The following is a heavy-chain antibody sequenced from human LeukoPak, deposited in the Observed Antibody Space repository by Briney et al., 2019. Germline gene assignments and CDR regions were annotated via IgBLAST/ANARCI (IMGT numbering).Heavy chain of an antibody. V-gene: IGHV1-18*01. CDR2: ISTYNGNT. CDR1: GYTFTSYA. Sequence: ASVKVSCKASGYTFTSYAFSWVRQAPGQGLEWMGWISTYNGNTKYAQKLQGRVTMTTDTSTTTAYMELRSLRSDDTAVFYCARVRDGSPYYFDNWGQGTLVTASS. J-gene: IGHJ4*02. D-gene: IGHD5-24*01. CDR3: ARVRDGSPYYFDN.